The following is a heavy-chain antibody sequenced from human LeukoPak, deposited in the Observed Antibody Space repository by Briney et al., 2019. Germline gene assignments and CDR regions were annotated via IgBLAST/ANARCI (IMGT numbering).Heavy chain of an antibody. CDR1: GFTFSSYA. Sequence: GGSLRLSCAASGFTFSSYAMSWVRQAPGKGLEWVSAISGSGGSTYYADSVKGRFTISRDNSKNTLYLQMNSLRAEDTAVYYCAKAPPYYDSSGYYLYYFDYWGQGTLVTVSS. CDR3: AKAPPYYDSSGYYLYYFDY. J-gene: IGHJ4*02. CDR2: ISGSGGST. V-gene: IGHV3-23*01. D-gene: IGHD3-22*01.